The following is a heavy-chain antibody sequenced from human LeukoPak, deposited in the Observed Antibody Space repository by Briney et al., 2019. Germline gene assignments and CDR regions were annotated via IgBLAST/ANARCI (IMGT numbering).Heavy chain of an antibody. CDR3: ARDGFHLTYYYDRSGKTYYFDY. CDR2: INWNGGTT. V-gene: IGHV3-20*04. Sequence: GGSLRLSCAASGFTFDDYGMTWVRQAPGKGLEWVSGINWNGGTTGYADSVKGRFTISRDNAKNSLYLQMNSLRAEDTAVYYCARDGFHLTYYYDRSGKTYYFDYWGQGTLVTVSS. CDR1: GFTFDDYG. D-gene: IGHD3-22*01. J-gene: IGHJ4*02.